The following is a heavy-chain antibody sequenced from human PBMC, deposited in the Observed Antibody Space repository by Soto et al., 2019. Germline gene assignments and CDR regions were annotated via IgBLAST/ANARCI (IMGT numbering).Heavy chain of an antibody. CDR1: GYTLTELS. D-gene: IGHD2-15*01. CDR2: FDPEDGET. Sequence: ASVKVSCKVSGYTLTELSTHWVRQAPGKGLEWMGGFDPEDGETIYAQKFQGRVTMTEDTSTDTAYMELSSLRSEGTAVYYCATDSTPRYCSGGSCSLAWFDPWGQGTLVTVSS. CDR3: ATDSTPRYCSGGSCSLAWFDP. J-gene: IGHJ5*02. V-gene: IGHV1-24*01.